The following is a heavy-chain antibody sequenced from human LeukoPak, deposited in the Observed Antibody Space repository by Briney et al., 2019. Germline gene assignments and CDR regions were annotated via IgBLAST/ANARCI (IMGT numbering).Heavy chain of an antibody. CDR2: INIDGATT. V-gene: IGHV3-74*01. Sequence: PGGSLRLSCAASRFTSSGYWMHWVRQAPGKGLEWVSRINIDGATTNYADSVKGRLTISRDNAKNTLHLQMNSLRADDTAVYYCVRGAVGTGVWFDPWGQGPLVTVSS. D-gene: IGHD1-26*01. CDR3: VRGAVGTGVWFDP. J-gene: IGHJ5*02. CDR1: RFTSSGYW.